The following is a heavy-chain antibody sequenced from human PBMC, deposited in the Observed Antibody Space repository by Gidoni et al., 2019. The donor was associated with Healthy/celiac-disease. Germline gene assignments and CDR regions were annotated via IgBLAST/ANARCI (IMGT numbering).Heavy chain of an antibody. Sequence: HVQLVQSGAEVTTPGASVKVSCKASGYTFTSYYMHWVRQATGQGLESMVQIHPSGGRTSYAKKCQGRVTMPRDTSTSTVYMELSSMRSEDTAVYYCARDRSTVPTGNWFDPWGQGTLVTVSS. J-gene: IGHJ5*02. CDR3: ARDRSTVPTGNWFDP. V-gene: IGHV1-46*01. CDR1: GYTFTSYY. CDR2: IHPSGGRT. D-gene: IGHD4-4*01.